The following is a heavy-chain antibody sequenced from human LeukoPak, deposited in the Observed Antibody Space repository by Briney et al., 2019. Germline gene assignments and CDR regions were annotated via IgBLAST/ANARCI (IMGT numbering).Heavy chain of an antibody. J-gene: IGHJ6*02. D-gene: IGHD3-3*01. CDR2: ISAYNGNT. CDR1: GYTFTSYG. CDR3: AREGLPSEKIFGAVITYYYRTVDV. Sequence: ASVKVSCKASGYTFTSYGISWVRQAPGQGLEWMGWISAYNGNTNYAQKLQGRVTMTRDTSISTAYMELSRLRSDDTAVYYCAREGLPSEKIFGAVITYYYRTVDVWGQGTPVTVS. V-gene: IGHV1-18*01.